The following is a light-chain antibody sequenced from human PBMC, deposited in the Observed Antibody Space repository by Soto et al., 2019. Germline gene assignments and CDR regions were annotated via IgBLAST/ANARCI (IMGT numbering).Light chain of an antibody. V-gene: IGKV1-16*02. CDR3: QQYDSYPMT. CDR1: QDISNY. J-gene: IGKJ5*01. Sequence: DIQMTQSPLSLSASVGDKITITCRASQDISNYLAWFQQKPGKAPKSLIYAGSTLQSGVPSKFSGSGFGTHFTLTISSLQPEDFGTYYCQQYDSYPMTFGQGTRLEIK. CDR2: AGS.